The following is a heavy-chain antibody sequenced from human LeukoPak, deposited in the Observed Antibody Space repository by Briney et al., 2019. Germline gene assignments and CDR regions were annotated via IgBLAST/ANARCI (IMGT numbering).Heavy chain of an antibody. V-gene: IGHV3-7*01. CDR3: ARGGTPITIFGVVPYFDY. CDR2: IKQDGNDK. Sequence: GGSLRLSCAASGFTFSSYWMSWVRQAPGRGLEWVANIKQDGNDKYYVDSVKGRFTISRDNAKNSLYLQMNSLRAEDTAVYYCARGGTPITIFGVVPYFDYWGQGTLVTVSS. D-gene: IGHD3-3*01. J-gene: IGHJ4*02. CDR1: GFTFSSYW.